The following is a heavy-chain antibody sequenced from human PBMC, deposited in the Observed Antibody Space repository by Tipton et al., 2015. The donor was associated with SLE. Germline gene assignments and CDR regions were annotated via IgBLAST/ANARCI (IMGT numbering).Heavy chain of an antibody. D-gene: IGHD3-10*01. J-gene: IGHJ6*02. Sequence: TLSLTCTVSGGSISSDIKYWGWIRQPPGKGLEWLGRIYYDGNSYYNPSLKSRVTTSLDTSKNQFSLKLSSVTAADTAVYYCAKVRATMVRGVKFYFYGMDVWGQRTTVTVSS. CDR2: IYYDGNS. CDR1: GGSISSDIKY. V-gene: IGHV4-39*07. CDR3: AKVRATMVRGVKFYFYGMDV.